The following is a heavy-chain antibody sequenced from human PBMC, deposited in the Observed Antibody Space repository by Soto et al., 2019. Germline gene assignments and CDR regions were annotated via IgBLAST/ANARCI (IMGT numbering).Heavy chain of an antibody. CDR1: GFTFSIYA. D-gene: IGHD3-22*01. V-gene: IGHV3-64D*06. CDR2: ISTNGGNT. Sequence: GGSLRLSCSASGFTFSIYAMHWVRQAPGKGLEYVSSISTNGGNTHYADSVKGRFTISRDNSKNTHYLQMSNLRAEDTTVYYCVKGEYYYDSAAYYPFDHWGQGTLVTVSS. CDR3: VKGEYYYDSAAYYPFDH. J-gene: IGHJ4*02.